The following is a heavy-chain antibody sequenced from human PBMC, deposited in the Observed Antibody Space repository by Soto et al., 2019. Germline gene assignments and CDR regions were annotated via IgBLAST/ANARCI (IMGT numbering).Heavy chain of an antibody. CDR1: GYTFTDNH. J-gene: IGHJ5*02. V-gene: IGHV1-2*02. Sequence: QVQLVQSGAEVKKPGASVKVSCEASGYTFTDNHMHWLRRTPGQGLEWMGWINPKSGDANYAQKFQGRVTMTRDASINLAYMEVTRLTSDDTAIYFCARKHYFDYIRWSLHPWGKGTLVTVSS. CDR3: ARKHYFDYIRWSLHP. D-gene: IGHD4-17*01. CDR2: INPKSGDA.